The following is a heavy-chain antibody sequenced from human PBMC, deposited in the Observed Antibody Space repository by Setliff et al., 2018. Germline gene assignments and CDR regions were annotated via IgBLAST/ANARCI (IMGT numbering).Heavy chain of an antibody. CDR1: GGSISSGGYY. D-gene: IGHD6-13*01. CDR3: ARQQQLVIGSTAYYYYGMDV. V-gene: IGHV4-31*02. CDR2: IYNSGST. Sequence: SETLSLTCTVSGGSISSGGYYWSWIRQHPGKGLEWIGYIYNSGSTYYNPSLKSRITISVDTSKNQFSLKLSSVTAADTAVYYCARQQQLVIGSTAYYYYGMDVWGQGTTVTVSS. J-gene: IGHJ6*02.